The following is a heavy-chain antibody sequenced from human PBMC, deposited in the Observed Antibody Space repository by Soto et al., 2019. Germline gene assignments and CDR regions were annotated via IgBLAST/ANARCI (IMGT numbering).Heavy chain of an antibody. CDR1: GFTFTGYA. CDR3: ARGSSGYISSWYYFDY. D-gene: IGHD6-13*01. CDR2: ISGIGGST. J-gene: IGHJ4*02. Sequence: GGSLRRSCAASGFTFTGYALSWVLQAPGKGLEWVATISGIGGSTYLADSVKGRLSISRDNSKNTVSLLMNSLRAEDTAVYFCARGSSGYISSWYYFDYWGRGTLVTVSS. V-gene: IGHV3-23*01.